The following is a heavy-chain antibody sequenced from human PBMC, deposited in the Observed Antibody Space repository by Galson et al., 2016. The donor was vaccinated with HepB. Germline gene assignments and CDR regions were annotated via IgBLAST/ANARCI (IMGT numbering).Heavy chain of an antibody. J-gene: IGHJ4*02. CDR2: IYYSGST. Sequence: ETLSLTCTVSGGSVSSGDYYWNWIRQPPGKGLEWIGYIYYSGSTNYNPSLKSRVTVSVDTSKNQFSLKLSSVTAADTAVYYCARLAAALDYWGQGTLVTVSS. D-gene: IGHD6-13*01. CDR3: ARLAAALDY. CDR1: GGSVSSGDYY. V-gene: IGHV4-61*08.